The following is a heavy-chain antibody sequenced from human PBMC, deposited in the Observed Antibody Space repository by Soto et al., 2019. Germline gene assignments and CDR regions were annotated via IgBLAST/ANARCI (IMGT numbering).Heavy chain of an antibody. CDR2: INASGGRT. CDR1: GYTFTSYY. D-gene: IGHD2-21*02. J-gene: IGHJ4*02. CDR3: GRILPPATFDY. Sequence: QVQLVQSGAEVKKPGASVKVSCKASGYTFTSYYVHWIRQAPGQGLEWMGIINASGGRTTYAPKFQGRVTMTRDTSTSTGYMELSSLTSEDTATYFCGRILPPATFDYWGQGTLVTVSS. V-gene: IGHV1-46*03.